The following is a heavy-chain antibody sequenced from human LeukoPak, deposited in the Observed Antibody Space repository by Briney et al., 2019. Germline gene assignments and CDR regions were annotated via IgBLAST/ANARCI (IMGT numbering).Heavy chain of an antibody. Sequence: GGSLRLSCAASGFTFSSYWMHWGRQAPGKGLVWVSRINFDGSTTNYADSVKGRFTISRDNAKNTLYLQMNSLRDEDTAVYYCGRGAGGSYYLDYWGQGTLVTV. D-gene: IGHD1-26*01. V-gene: IGHV3-74*01. CDR1: GFTFSSYW. J-gene: IGHJ4*02. CDR3: GRGAGGSYYLDY. CDR2: INFDGSTT.